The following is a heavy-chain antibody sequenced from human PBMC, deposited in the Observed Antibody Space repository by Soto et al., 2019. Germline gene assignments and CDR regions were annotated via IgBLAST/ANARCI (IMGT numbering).Heavy chain of an antibody. J-gene: IGHJ4*02. Sequence: EVQLVESGGGLVQPGGSLRLSCAASGFTFSNYHMTWVRQAPGKGLEWLSYISSTSTTIYYADSVRGRFTISRDNVKNSLYLRMDSLRAEDTAVYYCAKDGTWFGELLPQHSWGQGTLVTVSS. CDR1: GFTFSNYH. V-gene: IGHV3-48*01. CDR2: ISSTSTTI. CDR3: AKDGTWFGELLPQHS. D-gene: IGHD3-10*01.